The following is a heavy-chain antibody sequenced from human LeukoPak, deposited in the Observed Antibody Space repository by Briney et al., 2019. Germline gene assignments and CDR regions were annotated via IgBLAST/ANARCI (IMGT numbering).Heavy chain of an antibody. CDR1: GFSFSSYG. V-gene: IGHV3-23*01. J-gene: IGHJ4*02. CDR3: ARSPNYKGYFDY. CDR2: ISGSGGST. D-gene: IGHD3-10*01. Sequence: GGSLRLSCAASGFSFSSYGMSWVRQAPGTGLEWVSAISGSGGSTYYADSVKGRFTISRDNAKNSLYLQMNSLRAEDTAVYYCARSPNYKGYFDYWGQGTLVTVSS.